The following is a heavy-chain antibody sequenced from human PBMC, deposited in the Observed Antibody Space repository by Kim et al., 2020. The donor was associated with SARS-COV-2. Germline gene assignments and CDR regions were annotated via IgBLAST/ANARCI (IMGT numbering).Heavy chain of an antibody. V-gene: IGHV3-9*01. D-gene: IGHD6-13*01. Sequence: GGSLRLSCAASGFTFDDYAMHWVRQAPGKGLEWVSGISWNSGSIGYADSVKGRFTISRDNAKNSLYLQMNSLRAEDTALYYCAKDSSTWQVVLGYWGQGTLVPVSP. CDR1: GFTFDDYA. CDR2: ISWNSGSI. J-gene: IGHJ4*02. CDR3: AKDSSTWQVVLGY.